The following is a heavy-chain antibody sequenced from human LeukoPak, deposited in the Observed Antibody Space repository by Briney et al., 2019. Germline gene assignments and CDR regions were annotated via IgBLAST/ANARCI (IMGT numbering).Heavy chain of an antibody. CDR3: ARDIVVVPAAMGRGWFDP. CDR2: INPNSGGT. V-gene: IGHV1-2*02. Sequence: ASVKVSCKASGYTFTGYYMHWVRQAPGQGLEWMGWINPNSGGTNYAQKFQGRVTMTRDTSISTAYMELSRLRSDDTAVYYCARDIVVVPAAMGRGWFDPWGQGTLVTVSS. CDR1: GYTFTGYY. J-gene: IGHJ5*02. D-gene: IGHD2-2*01.